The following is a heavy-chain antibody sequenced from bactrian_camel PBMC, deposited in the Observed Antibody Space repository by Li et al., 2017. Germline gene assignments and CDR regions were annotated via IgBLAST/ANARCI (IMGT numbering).Heavy chain of an antibody. CDR2: INSAGGLT. CDR3: AKDLFTDYAR. CDR1: GLPFSEYS. V-gene: IGHV3S1*01. Sequence: HVQLVESGGGLVQPGGSRTLSCAASGLPFSEYSMNWVRQASGKGLEWVSTINSAGGLTYYADPVKRRFTISRDNAKNTVYLQMNSLKSEDTALYYCAKDLFTDYARWGQGTQVTVS. J-gene: IGHJ4*01. D-gene: IGHD4*01.